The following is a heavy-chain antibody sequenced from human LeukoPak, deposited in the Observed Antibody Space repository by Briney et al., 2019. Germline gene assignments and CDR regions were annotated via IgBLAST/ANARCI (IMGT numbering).Heavy chain of an antibody. CDR2: INAGNGNT. J-gene: IGHJ4*02. Sequence: GASVKVSCKASGYTFTSYAMHWVRQAPGQRLEWMGWINAGNGNTKYSQKFQGRVTITRDTSASTAYMELSSLRSEDTAVYYCARLSQLWFGVFDYWGQGTLVTVSS. D-gene: IGHD5-18*01. CDR3: ARLSQLWFGVFDY. CDR1: GYTFTSYA. V-gene: IGHV1-3*01.